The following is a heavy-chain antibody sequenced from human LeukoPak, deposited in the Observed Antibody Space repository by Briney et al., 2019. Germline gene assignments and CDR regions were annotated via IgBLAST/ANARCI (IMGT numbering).Heavy chain of an antibody. CDR1: GGSISSSSYY. CDR2: IYYSGST. V-gene: IGHV4-39*02. Sequence: SETLSLTCTVSGGSISSSSYYWGWIRQPPGKGLEWIGSIYYSGSTYYNPSLKSRVTISVDTSKNQFSLKLSSVTAADTAVYYCARDQGASGWFDYWGQGTLVTVSS. D-gene: IGHD6-19*01. CDR3: ARDQGASGWFDY. J-gene: IGHJ4*02.